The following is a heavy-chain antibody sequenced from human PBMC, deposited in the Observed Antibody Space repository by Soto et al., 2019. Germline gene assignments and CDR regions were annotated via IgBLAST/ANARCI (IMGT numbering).Heavy chain of an antibody. D-gene: IGHD6-25*01. CDR3: ARGGASTKRLDP. Sequence: SETLSLTCTVSGGSISGYYWRWSRQPPGKRLEWIGYIYYTGSTIYNPSLNSRVTMSGDTSKNQFSLHVSYVTSAETAVYYCARGGASTKRLDPWGQGTRVTVAS. V-gene: IGHV4-59*01. J-gene: IGHJ5*02. CDR1: GGSISGYY. CDR2: IYYTGST.